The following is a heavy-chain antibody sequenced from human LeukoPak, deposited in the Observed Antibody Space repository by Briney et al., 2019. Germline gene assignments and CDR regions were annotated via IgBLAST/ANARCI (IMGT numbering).Heavy chain of an antibody. V-gene: IGHV3-21*01. J-gene: IGHJ4*02. D-gene: IGHD3-22*01. CDR2: ISVRSNYI. CDR3: VRLRRNSDTSGFYYYYDF. CDR1: GYTFISYS. Sequence: GGSLRLSCLASGYTFISYSINWVRQAPGKGLELVSSISVRSNYIYYTDSVRGRFRISRDDARDSLYLQMNSLRAEDTAVYYCVRLRRNSDTSGFYYYYDFWGQGTLVTVSS.